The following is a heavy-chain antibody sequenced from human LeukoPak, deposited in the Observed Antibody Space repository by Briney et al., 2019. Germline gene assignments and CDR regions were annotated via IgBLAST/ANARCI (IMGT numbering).Heavy chain of an antibody. V-gene: IGHV4-59*01. CDR2: IYDSGST. Sequence: SETLSLTCTVSGGSISSYYWSWIRQSPGKGLEWIGNIYDSGSTNYNPSLKSRVTISVDTSKNQCSLKLSSVTAADTAVYYCARQSISGSSLSYFDYWGQGTLVNVSS. D-gene: IGHD3-22*01. J-gene: IGHJ4*02. CDR3: ARQSISGSSLSYFDY. CDR1: GGSISSYY.